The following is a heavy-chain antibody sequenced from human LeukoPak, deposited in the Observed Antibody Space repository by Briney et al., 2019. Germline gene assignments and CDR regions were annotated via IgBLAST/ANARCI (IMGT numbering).Heavy chain of an antibody. CDR2: IDWDDDK. J-gene: IGHJ4*02. Sequence: SGPTLVNPTQTLTLTCTFSGFSLSTSGMCVRWIRQPPGKALEWLSRIDWDDDKYYSTSLKTRLTISKDTSKNQVVLTMTNMDPVDTATYYCARIRIPYCSGGSCYPSEIDYWGQGTLVTVSS. D-gene: IGHD2-15*01. V-gene: IGHV2-70*11. CDR3: ARIRIPYCSGGSCYPSEIDY. CDR1: GFSLSTSGMC.